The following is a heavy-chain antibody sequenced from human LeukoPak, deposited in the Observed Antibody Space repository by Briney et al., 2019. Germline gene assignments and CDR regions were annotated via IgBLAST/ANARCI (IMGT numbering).Heavy chain of an antibody. V-gene: IGHV5-51*01. CDR2: IYPADSDT. D-gene: IGHD2-15*01. CDR1: GSIFTTYW. CDR3: ARPLPYCTGGSCYSYYYYGMDV. J-gene: IGHJ6*02. Sequence: GAPLHISCKSSGSIFTTYWIGWVRELPGKGLEWMGSIYPADSDTRYSPSFQGEVTISADKSISTAYLQWSSLKASDTAKYYCARPLPYCTGGSCYSYYYYGMDVWGQGTTVTVSS.